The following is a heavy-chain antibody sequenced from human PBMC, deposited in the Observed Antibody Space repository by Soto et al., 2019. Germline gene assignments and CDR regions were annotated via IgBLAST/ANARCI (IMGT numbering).Heavy chain of an antibody. D-gene: IGHD1-7*01. Sequence: QVQLVESGGGVVQPGRSLRLSCAASGFTFSSYGMHWVRQAPGKGLEWVAVISYDGSNKYYADSVKGRFTISRDNSKNTLYLQMNSLRAEDTAVYYCAKDRTGTTYFDYWGQGTLVTVSS. V-gene: IGHV3-30*18. CDR3: AKDRTGTTYFDY. CDR1: GFTFSSYG. CDR2: ISYDGSNK. J-gene: IGHJ4*02.